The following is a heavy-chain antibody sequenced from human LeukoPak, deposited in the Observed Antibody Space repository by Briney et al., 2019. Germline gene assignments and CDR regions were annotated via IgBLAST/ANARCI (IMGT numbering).Heavy chain of an antibody. D-gene: IGHD3-16*01. CDR3: ARVGRDELFFVMVEY. Sequence: SETLSLTCAVYGGSFSGYYWSWIRQPPGKGLEWIGEINHSGSTNYNPSLKSRVTISVDTSKNQFSLKLSSVTAADTAAYYCARVGRDELFFVMVEYWGQGTLVTVSS. CDR1: GGSFSGYY. V-gene: IGHV4-34*01. J-gene: IGHJ4*02. CDR2: INHSGST.